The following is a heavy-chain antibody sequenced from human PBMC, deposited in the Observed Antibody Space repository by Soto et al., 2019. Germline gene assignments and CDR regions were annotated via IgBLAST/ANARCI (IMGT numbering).Heavy chain of an antibody. J-gene: IGHJ6*02. D-gene: IGHD3-3*01. CDR1: GYTFTGYY. V-gene: IGHV1-2*04. CDR2: INPNSGGT. Sequence: QVQLVQSGAEVKKPGASVKVSCKASGYTFTGYYMHWVRQAPGQGLEWMGWINPNSGGTNYAQKFQCWVTMNRETSISTAYMELSRLRSDDTAVYYCARITIFGVVILYYYYYGMDVWGQGTTVTVSS. CDR3: ARITIFGVVILYYYYYGMDV.